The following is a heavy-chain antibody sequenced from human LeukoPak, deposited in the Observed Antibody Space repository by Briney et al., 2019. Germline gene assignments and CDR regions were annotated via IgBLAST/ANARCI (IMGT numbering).Heavy chain of an antibody. V-gene: IGHV3-33*05. D-gene: IGHD1-26*01. Sequence: GGSLRLSCAASGFSFNDYGMHWVRQAPGKGLEWLAVVTYGDNIAYYRDSVKGRFTVSRDNSKNTLYLQMNSLTAEDTAVYYCVRDQGTGLYRASDFWGQGTLVTVSS. CDR2: VTYGDNIA. CDR1: GFSFNDYG. CDR3: VRDQGTGLYRASDF. J-gene: IGHJ4*02.